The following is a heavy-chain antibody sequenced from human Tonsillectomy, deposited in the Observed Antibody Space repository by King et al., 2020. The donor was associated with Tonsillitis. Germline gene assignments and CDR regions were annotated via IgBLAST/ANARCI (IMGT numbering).Heavy chain of an antibody. CDR1: GGSISTYY. D-gene: IGHD6-19*01. V-gene: IGHV4-59*01. Sequence: VQLQESGPGLVKPSENLSLTCSVSGGSISTYYWSWIRQPPGKGLEWIAYIYLSGSTNYNPSLKTRATISVDTSKNQFSLKVSSVTAADTAVYYCARLIAVAGEFDHWGQGTLVTVSS. J-gene: IGHJ4*02. CDR2: IYLSGST. CDR3: ARLIAVAGEFDH.